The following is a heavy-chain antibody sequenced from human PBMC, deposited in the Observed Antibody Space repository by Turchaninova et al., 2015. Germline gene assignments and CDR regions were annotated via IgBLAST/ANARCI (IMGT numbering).Heavy chain of an antibody. Sequence: QVQLQQSGPGLVTTQQHRPLPLASTGESVSGSSEAWNWIRQSPSKGREWLGRTYYRSRWYNDYALSVKSRITINSDTSENQFSLRLNSVTPEDTAVYYCARGGTYFKGFEFWGQGALVTVSS. CDR1: GESVSGSSEA. V-gene: IGHV6-1*01. CDR3: ARGGTYFKGFEF. J-gene: IGHJ4*02. CDR2: TYYRSRWYN. D-gene: IGHD1-26*01.